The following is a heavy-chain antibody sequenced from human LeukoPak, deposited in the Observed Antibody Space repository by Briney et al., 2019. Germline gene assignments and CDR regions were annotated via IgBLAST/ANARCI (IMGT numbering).Heavy chain of an antibody. CDR2: IYTSGST. D-gene: IGHD1-14*01. CDR1: GGSISSGSYY. Sequence: PSETLSLTCTVSGGSISSGSYYWSWIRQPAGKGLEWIGRIYTSGSTNYNPSLKSRVTISVDTSKNQFSLKLSSVTAADTAVYYCARHGENPTPEYYYYYYMDVWGKGTTVTVSS. V-gene: IGHV4-61*02. J-gene: IGHJ6*03. CDR3: ARHGENPTPEYYYYYYMDV.